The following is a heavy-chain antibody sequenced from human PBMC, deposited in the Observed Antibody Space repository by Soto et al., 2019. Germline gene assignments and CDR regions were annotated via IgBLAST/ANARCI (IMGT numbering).Heavy chain of an antibody. D-gene: IGHD3-3*01. V-gene: IGHV1-8*01. CDR1: GYTFTSYD. CDR2: MNPNSGGT. Sequence: ASVKVSCKASGYTFTSYDINWVRQATGQGFEWMGWMNPNSGGTRYVQKFQGRVTMTRDTSISTAYMELSSLTSEDTAVYYCATTIFGVIPFDYWGQGTLVTVSS. J-gene: IGHJ4*02. CDR3: ATTIFGVIPFDY.